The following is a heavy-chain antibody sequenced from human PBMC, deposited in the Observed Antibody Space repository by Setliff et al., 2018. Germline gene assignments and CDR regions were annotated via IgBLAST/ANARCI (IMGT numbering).Heavy chain of an antibody. D-gene: IGHD3-10*01. Sequence: PGGSLRLSCAASGFIFIGYWRHWVRQAPGKGLEWVGRIKSKTDGWTTDYSAPVKGRFTISRDDSKNTLYLQMNSLKTEDTAVYYCTTEPHYGSGYYYYMDVWGKGTTVTVSS. J-gene: IGHJ6*03. V-gene: IGHV3-15*01. CDR3: TTEPHYGSGYYYYMDV. CDR2: IKSKTDGWTT. CDR1: GFIFIGYW.